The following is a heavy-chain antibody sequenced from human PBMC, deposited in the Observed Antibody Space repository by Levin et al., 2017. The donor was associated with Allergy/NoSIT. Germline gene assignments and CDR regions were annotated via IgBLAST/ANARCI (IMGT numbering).Heavy chain of an antibody. J-gene: IGHJ5*02. CDR2: ISGSGGST. D-gene: IGHD3-10*01. CDR3: AKGGVRGVIITAKDP. CDR1: GFTFSSYA. V-gene: IGHV3-23*01. Sequence: GESLKISCAASGFTFSSYAMSWVRQAPGKGLEWVSAISGSGGSTYYADSVKGRFTISRDNSKNTLYLQMNSLRAEDTAVYYCAKGGVRGVIITAKDPWGQGTLVTVSS.